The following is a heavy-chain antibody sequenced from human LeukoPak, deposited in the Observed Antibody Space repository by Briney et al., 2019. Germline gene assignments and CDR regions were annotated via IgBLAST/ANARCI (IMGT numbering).Heavy chain of an antibody. CDR2: ISSSSSTI. Sequence: PGGSLRLSCAASGFTFSSYSMNWVRQAPGKGLEWVSYISSSSSTIYYADSVKGRFTISRDNAKNSLYLQMNSLRAEDTAVYYCARTYGSGSYSGFAFWGLGTLVTVSS. D-gene: IGHD3-10*01. CDR1: GFTFSSYS. V-gene: IGHV3-48*01. CDR3: ARTYGSGSYSGFAF. J-gene: IGHJ1*01.